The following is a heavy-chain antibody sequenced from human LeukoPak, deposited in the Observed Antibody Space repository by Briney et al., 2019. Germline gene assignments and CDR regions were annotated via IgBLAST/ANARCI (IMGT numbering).Heavy chain of an antibody. CDR3: AKGYCSGGSCYSADY. Sequence: GGSLRLSCSASEFTLSNYVMSWVRQAPGKGLEWVSTISKNGDYTHYADSVKGRFTISRDNSKNTLYLQMNSLRAEDTAVYYCAKGYCSGGSCYSADYWGQGTLVTVSS. J-gene: IGHJ4*02. CDR1: EFTLSNYV. V-gene: IGHV3-23*01. CDR2: ISKNGDYT. D-gene: IGHD2-15*01.